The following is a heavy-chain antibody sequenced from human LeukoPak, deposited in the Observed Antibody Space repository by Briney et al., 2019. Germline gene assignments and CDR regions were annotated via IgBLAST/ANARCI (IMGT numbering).Heavy chain of an antibody. J-gene: IGHJ5*02. V-gene: IGHV3-30*03. D-gene: IGHD3-10*01. CDR1: GFTFSSYG. Sequence: GRSLRLSCAASGFTFSSYGMHWVRQAPGKGLEWVAVILYDGSNKYYADSVKGRFTISRDNAKNSLYLQMNSLRAEDTAVYYCARDYGSGSYYKDWFDPWGQGTLVTVSS. CDR2: ILYDGSNK. CDR3: ARDYGSGSYYKDWFDP.